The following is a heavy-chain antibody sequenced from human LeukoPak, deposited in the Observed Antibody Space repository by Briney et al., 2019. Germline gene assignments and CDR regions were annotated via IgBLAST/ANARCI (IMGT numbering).Heavy chain of an antibody. J-gene: IGHJ3*02. V-gene: IGHV3-21*01. Sequence: PGGSLRLSCAASGFTFSSYSMYWVRQAPGKGLQWVSSISRTSSYMYYADSVKGRFTISRDNAKNSLYLQMNSLRAEDTAVYYCARGAVETTSGAFDIWGQGTMVTVSS. CDR1: GFTFSSYS. D-gene: IGHD6-19*01. CDR2: ISRTSSYM. CDR3: ARGAVETTSGAFDI.